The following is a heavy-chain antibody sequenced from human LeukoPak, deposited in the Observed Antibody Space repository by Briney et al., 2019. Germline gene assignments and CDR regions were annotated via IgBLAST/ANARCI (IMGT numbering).Heavy chain of an antibody. CDR2: INPDSGVT. CDR3: ASRNGPQGAFDF. V-gene: IGHV1-2*02. CDR1: GYTFPGYY. D-gene: IGHD2-8*01. Sequence: ASVKVSCKASGYTFPGYYIHWVRQAPGQGLEWMGWINPDSGVTNYAQKFQGRVAMPRDTSISTAYMELSRLTSDDTAVYYCASRNGPQGAFDFWGQGTLVTVSS. J-gene: IGHJ4*02.